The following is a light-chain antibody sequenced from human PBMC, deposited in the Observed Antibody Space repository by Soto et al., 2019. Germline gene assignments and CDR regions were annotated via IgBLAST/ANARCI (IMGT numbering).Light chain of an antibody. J-gene: IGKJ1*01. CDR2: GAS. CDR3: QQYGELPPT. V-gene: IGKV3-20*01. CDR1: QSVDSNY. Sequence: EIILTQSPGTLSLFPGERATLSCRASQSVDSNYLAWYQRKPGQAPRLLIFGASTRATGVPDKFSGSGSGTDFTLTISRLEPEEFAVFYCQQYGELPPTFGQGTKVEVK.